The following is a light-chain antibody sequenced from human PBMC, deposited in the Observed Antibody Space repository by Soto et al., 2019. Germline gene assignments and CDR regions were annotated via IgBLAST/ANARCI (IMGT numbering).Light chain of an antibody. J-gene: IGKJ4*02. CDR1: QSISSD. CDR3: QQSYSTSIT. CDR2: AAS. V-gene: IGKV1-39*01. Sequence: DIQMTQSPSSLSASVGDRVTITCRASQSISSDVNWYQQKPGKAPKLLIYAASSLQSGVPSRFSGSGSGTDFTLTISSLQPEDFATYYCQQSYSTSITFGGGTKVEIK.